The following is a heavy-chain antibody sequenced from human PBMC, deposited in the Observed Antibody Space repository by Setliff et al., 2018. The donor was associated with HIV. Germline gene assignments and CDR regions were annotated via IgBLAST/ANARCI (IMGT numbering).Heavy chain of an antibody. V-gene: IGHV4-59*01. CDR2: IYDRGGT. J-gene: IGHJ4*02. CDR1: GGSISSYY. Sequence: LSLTCTVSGGSISSYYWSWIRQPPEKGLEWIGYIYDRGGTNYNPSLKSRVTISLDTSKNQFSLKLNSVTAADTAVYHCARADCSGGSCYSPGYWGQGTLVTVSS. CDR3: ARADCSGGSCYSPGY. D-gene: IGHD2-15*01.